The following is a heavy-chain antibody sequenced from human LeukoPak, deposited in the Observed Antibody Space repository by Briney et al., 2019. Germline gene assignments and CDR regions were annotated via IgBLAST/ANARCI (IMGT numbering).Heavy chain of an antibody. CDR1: GGTFSSYA. CDR3: ARGGAVGELLYDY. CDR2: IIPILGIA. Sequence: SVKVSCKASGGTFSSYAISWVRQAPGQGLEWMGRIIPILGIANYAQKFQGRVTITADKPTSTAYMELSSRRSEGAAVYYWARGGAVGELLYDYWGQGTLVTVSS. J-gene: IGHJ4*02. V-gene: IGHV1-69*04. D-gene: IGHD3-10*01.